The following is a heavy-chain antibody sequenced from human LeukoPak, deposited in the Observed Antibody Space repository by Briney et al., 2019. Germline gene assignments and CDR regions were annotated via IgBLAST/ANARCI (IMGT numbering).Heavy chain of an antibody. CDR3: ARDSGSGNSDY. Sequence: VASVTVSCKASGYTFTSYAIHWVRQAPGQRLEWMGWISAGNGNTKYSQNFQGRVTFISNTSATTAFMELSSLRSEDAAVYYCARDSGSGNSDYWGQGTLVTVSS. V-gene: IGHV1-3*01. D-gene: IGHD1-26*01. J-gene: IGHJ4*02. CDR2: ISAGNGNT. CDR1: GYTFTSYA.